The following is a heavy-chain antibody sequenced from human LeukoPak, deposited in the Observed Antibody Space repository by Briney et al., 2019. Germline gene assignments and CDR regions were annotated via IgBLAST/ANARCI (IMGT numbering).Heavy chain of an antibody. D-gene: IGHD2-15*01. CDR3: AARPGEVAVPYDY. J-gene: IGHJ4*02. CDR1: GFTFSTYA. CDR2: ISRGGDVT. V-gene: IGHV3-23*01. Sequence: GGSLRLSCAASGFTFSTYAMTWVRQAPGKGLEWVSLISRGGDVTYYAVSVKGRFTISRDSSKNTLYLQMHSLRAEDTAVYYCAARPGEVAVPYDYWGQGTLVTVSS.